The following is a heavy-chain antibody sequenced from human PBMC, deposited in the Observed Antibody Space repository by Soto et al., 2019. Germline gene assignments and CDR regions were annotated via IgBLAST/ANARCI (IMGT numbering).Heavy chain of an antibody. J-gene: IGHJ3*02. CDR2: MNPNSGNT. Sequence: GASVKVSCKASGYTFTSYDINWVRQATGQGLEWMGWMNPNSGNTGYAQKFQGRVTMTRNTSISTAYMELSSLRSEDTAVYYCARVLRLWFGELSSHAFDIWGQGTMVT. D-gene: IGHD3-10*01. V-gene: IGHV1-8*01. CDR1: GYTFTSYD. CDR3: ARVLRLWFGELSSHAFDI.